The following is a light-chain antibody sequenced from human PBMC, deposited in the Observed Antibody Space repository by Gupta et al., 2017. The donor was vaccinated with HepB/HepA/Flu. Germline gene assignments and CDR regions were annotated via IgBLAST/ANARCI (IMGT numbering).Light chain of an antibody. J-gene: IGLJ2*01. CDR3: AAWDDSLNGLVV. CDR1: RTNIGSNT. V-gene: IGLV1-44*01. CDR2: SNN. Sequence: QSVLTKPPSAPGTPGQRVTTACSGRRTNIGSNTVNWYQQLPGTAPKLLIHSNNRRPSGVPDRFSGSKSGSSASLSISRLQSEDEADYYCAAWDDSLNGLVVFGGGTKLTVL.